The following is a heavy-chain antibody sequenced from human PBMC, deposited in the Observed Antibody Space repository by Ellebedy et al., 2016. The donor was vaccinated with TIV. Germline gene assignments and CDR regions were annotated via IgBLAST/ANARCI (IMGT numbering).Heavy chain of an antibody. CDR3: ARGDPPVAGSIDY. CDR2: IYYSGST. CDR1: GGSFSSSSYY. D-gene: IGHD6-19*01. V-gene: IGHV4-39*01. Sequence: SETLSLXCTVSGGSFSSSSYYRGWIRQPPGKGLEWIGSIYYSGSTYYNPSLKSRVTISVDTSKNQFSLKLSSVTAADTAVYYCARGDPPVAGSIDYWGQGTLVTVSS. J-gene: IGHJ4*02.